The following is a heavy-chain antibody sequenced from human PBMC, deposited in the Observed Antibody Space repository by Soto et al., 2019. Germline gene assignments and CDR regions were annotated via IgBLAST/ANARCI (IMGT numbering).Heavy chain of an antibody. CDR3: AREEGGGYDHRWFDP. V-gene: IGHV4-31*03. CDR1: GGSISSGGYY. CDR2: IYYSGST. D-gene: IGHD5-12*01. J-gene: IGHJ5*02. Sequence: SETLSLTCTVSGGSISSGGYYWSWIRQHPGKGLEWIGHIYYSGSTYYNPSLKSRVTISVDTSKNQFSLKLSSATAADTAVYYCAREEGGGYDHRWFDPWGQGTLVSVS.